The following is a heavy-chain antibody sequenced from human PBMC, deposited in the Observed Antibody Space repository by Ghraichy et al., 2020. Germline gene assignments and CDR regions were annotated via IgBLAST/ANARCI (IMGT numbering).Heavy chain of an antibody. Sequence: SETLSLTCTVSGGSISSSSYYWGWIRQPPGKGLEWIGSIYYSGSTYYNPSLKSRVTISVDTSKNQFSLKLSSVTAADTAVYYCARWTYSSSSVAFDIWGQGTMVTVSS. CDR2: IYYSGST. D-gene: IGHD6-6*01. V-gene: IGHV4-39*01. CDR1: GGSISSSSYY. J-gene: IGHJ3*02. CDR3: ARWTYSSSSVAFDI.